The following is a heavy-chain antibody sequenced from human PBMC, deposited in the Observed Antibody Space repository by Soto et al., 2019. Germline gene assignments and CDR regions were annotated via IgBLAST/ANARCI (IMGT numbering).Heavy chain of an antibody. J-gene: IGHJ4*01. D-gene: IGHD3-10*01. CDR2: TSGSGGSI. CDR1: GFTFNSYA. V-gene: IGHV3-23*01. CDR3: AKVSDAKNYYGGEKYVYY. Sequence: EVQLLESGGGLVQSGGSLRPSCAASGFTFNSYAMSWVRQAPGKGLEWVSSTSGSGGSIWYADSVKGRFTISRDNSKNTLYLQMNSLRAEDTAIYYCAKVSDAKNYYGGEKYVYYWGHGTLVTVSS.